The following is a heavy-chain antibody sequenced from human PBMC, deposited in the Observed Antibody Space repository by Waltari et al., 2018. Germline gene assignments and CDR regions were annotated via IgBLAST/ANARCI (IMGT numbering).Heavy chain of an antibody. J-gene: IGHJ4*02. D-gene: IGHD6-13*01. Sequence: DVQLVESGGGLVQPGESLRLSCAASGFTFGSCAMNWVRLAPGKGLEWVSSISGSGSNTYLADSVKGRFTISRDNSKNTLYLQMNSLRAEDTAVYYCSVIQQLPYYFDYWGQGTLVTVSS. CDR3: SVIQQLPYYFDY. CDR2: ISGSGSNT. V-gene: IGHV3-23*04. CDR1: GFTFGSCA.